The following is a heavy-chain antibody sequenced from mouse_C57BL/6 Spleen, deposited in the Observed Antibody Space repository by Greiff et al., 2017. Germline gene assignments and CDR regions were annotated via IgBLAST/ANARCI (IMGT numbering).Heavy chain of an antibody. J-gene: IGHJ2*01. CDR2: IYPGDGDT. Sequence: QVQLQQSGAELVKPGASVKISCKASGYAFTSYWMNWVKQRPGQGLEWIGQIYPGDGDTNYNGKFKGKATLTADKSSSTAYMQLSSLTYEDSAVFFCTREGSYYFDYWGQGTTLTVSS. CDR1: GYAFTSYW. CDR3: TREGSYYFDY. V-gene: IGHV1-80*01.